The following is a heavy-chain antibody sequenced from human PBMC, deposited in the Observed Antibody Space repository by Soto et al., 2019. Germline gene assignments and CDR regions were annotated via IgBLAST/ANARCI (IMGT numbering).Heavy chain of an antibody. V-gene: IGHV3-66*01. J-gene: IGHJ4*02. D-gene: IGHD5-18*01. CDR1: GFTVGSNY. Sequence: EVQLVESGGGLVQPGGSLRLSCAASGFTVGSNYMFWVHQAPGKGLEWVSTIYSGGGTYYADSVKGRFTISRDNPKNTLYLQMNSLRAEDTAVYYCAGGNSNGYFDYWGQGTLVTVSS. CDR2: IYSGGGT. CDR3: AGGNSNGYFDY.